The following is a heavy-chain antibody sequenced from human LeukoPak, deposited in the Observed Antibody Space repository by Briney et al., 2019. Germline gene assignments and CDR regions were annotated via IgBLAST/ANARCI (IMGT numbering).Heavy chain of an antibody. CDR1: GGSFSGYY. V-gene: IGHV4-34*01. CDR3: ARGGYSGYDDAFDI. CDR2: INHSGST. D-gene: IGHD5-12*01. J-gene: IGHJ3*02. Sequence: SETLSLTCAVYGGSFSGYYWSWIRQPPGKGLEWIGGINHSGSTNYNPSLKSRVTISVDTSKNQFSLKLSSVTAADTAVYYCARGGYSGYDDAFDIWGQGTMVTVSS.